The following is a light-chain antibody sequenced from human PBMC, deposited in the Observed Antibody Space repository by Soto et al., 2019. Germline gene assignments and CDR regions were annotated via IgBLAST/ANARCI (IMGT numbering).Light chain of an antibody. CDR1: TSNIGSSS. CDR3: ATWDDSLSGPV. V-gene: IGLV1-47*01. J-gene: IGLJ2*01. CDR2: ENN. Sequence: QSVLRQPPSASGPPGQSVTISCSGSTSNIGSSSVYWYQQLPGTAPKVFIYENNRRPSGVPDRFSGSKSGTSASLAISGLRSEDEADYYCATWDDSLSGPVFGGGTQLTVL.